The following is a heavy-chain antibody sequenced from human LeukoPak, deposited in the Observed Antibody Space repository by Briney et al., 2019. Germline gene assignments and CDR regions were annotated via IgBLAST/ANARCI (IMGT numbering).Heavy chain of an antibody. D-gene: IGHD6-13*01. Sequence: GEPLKISCQSLGYSFSMYWIGWVRHMPGKGLEWMGVIDPGDSEITYSPSFQGHVTISVDKSVNTAYLQWSTLKASDTALYYCARNRAVGGGHSTTWYTDYWGQGTLVSVSS. CDR3: ARNRAVGGGHSTTWYTDY. CDR2: IDPGDSEI. V-gene: IGHV5-51*01. CDR1: GYSFSMYW. J-gene: IGHJ4*02.